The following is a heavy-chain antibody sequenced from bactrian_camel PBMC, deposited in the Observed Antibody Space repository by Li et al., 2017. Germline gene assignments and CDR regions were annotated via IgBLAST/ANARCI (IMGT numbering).Heavy chain of an antibody. J-gene: IGHJ4*01. Sequence: HVQLVESGGGLVQPGGSLRLSCSVSDNPYSASCMAWFRQAPGKEREGVARINTRYGSLYYADSVKGRFTISQGNSKNSLYLQMNSLKPEDTAMYYCAASRGVASLSAMTYAYWGQGTQVTVS. CDR3: AASRGVASLSAMTYAY. D-gene: IGHD1*01. V-gene: IGHV3S1*01. CDR1: DNPYSASC. CDR2: INTRYGSL.